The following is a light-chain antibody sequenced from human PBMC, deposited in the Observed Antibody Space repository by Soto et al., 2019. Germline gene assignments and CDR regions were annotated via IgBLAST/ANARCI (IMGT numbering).Light chain of an antibody. V-gene: IGKV1-5*03. Sequence: DNQMTQSPSTLSASVGDRVTITCRASQSISSWLAWYQQKPGKAPKLLIYKASSLESGVPSRFSGSGSGTEFTLTISSLQPDDFATYYCQQYNSYMYTFGQGTKLEIK. J-gene: IGKJ2*01. CDR3: QQYNSYMYT. CDR2: KAS. CDR1: QSISSW.